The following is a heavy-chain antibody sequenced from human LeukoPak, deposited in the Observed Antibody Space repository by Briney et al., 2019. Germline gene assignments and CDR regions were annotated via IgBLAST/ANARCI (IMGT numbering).Heavy chain of an antibody. Sequence: SETLSLTCTVSGGSISSSSHYWGWIRQPPGKGLEWIGSIYYSGSTYYNPSLKSRVTISVDTSKNQFSLKLSSVTAADTAVYYCARKGDGSGSYYLSYWGQGTLVTVSS. D-gene: IGHD3-10*01. J-gene: IGHJ4*02. CDR3: ARKGDGSGSYYLSY. CDR2: IYYSGST. V-gene: IGHV4-39*01. CDR1: GGSISSSSHY.